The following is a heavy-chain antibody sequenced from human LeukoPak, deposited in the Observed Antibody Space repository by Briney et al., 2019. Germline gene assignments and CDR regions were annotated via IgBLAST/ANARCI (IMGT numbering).Heavy chain of an antibody. J-gene: IGHJ5*02. CDR2: MNPNSGNT. D-gene: IGHD5-18*01. Sequence: GASVKVSCKASVYTFTNYDINWVRQATGQGLEWMGWMNPNSGNTGYAQKFQGRVTITRNTSISTAYMELSSLRSEDTAVYYCARGSYFRWFDPWGQGTLVTVSS. CDR1: VYTFTNYD. CDR3: ARGSYFRWFDP. V-gene: IGHV1-8*03.